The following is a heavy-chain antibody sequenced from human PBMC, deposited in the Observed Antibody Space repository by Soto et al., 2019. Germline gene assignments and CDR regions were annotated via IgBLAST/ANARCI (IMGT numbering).Heavy chain of an antibody. J-gene: IGHJ5*02. V-gene: IGHV4-30-4*01. Sequence: PSETLCIACTFYVGSISSGDSHWSWIRQSPGKGLEWIGYIYYSGSTYYNPSLESRVTISVDTSKDQFSLKLSSVTAAETAVYYCARETTVNTLGWFDPWGQGTLVTVSS. CDR1: VGSISSGDSH. D-gene: IGHD4-17*01. CDR2: IYYSGST. CDR3: ARETTVNTLGWFDP.